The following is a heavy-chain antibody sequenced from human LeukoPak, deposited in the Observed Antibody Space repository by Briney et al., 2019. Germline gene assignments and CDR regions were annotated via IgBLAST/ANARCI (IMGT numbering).Heavy chain of an antibody. J-gene: IGHJ4*02. CDR1: GFTFSSYA. CDR2: ISGSGGST. Sequence: GGSLRLSCAASGFTFSSYAMSWVRQAPGKGPEWVSAISGSGGSTYYADSVKGRFTISRDNSKDTLYLQMNSLRAEDTAVYYCAKDLPTPYTYYYDSSGPYSYWGQGTLVTVSS. V-gene: IGHV3-23*01. D-gene: IGHD3-22*01. CDR3: AKDLPTPYTYYYDSSGPYSY.